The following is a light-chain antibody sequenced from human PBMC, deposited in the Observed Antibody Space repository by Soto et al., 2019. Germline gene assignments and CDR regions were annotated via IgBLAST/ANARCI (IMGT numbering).Light chain of an antibody. Sequence: QLVLTQSSSASASLGSSVKLTCTLSSGHSSYIIAWHQQQPGKAPRYLMNLEGRGSYNKGSGIPDRFSGSSSGPDRYLTISNLQFEDEADYYCETWDSNTWVFGGGTKLTVL. CDR2: LEGRGSY. CDR3: ETWDSNTWV. J-gene: IGLJ3*02. CDR1: SGHSSYI. V-gene: IGLV4-60*02.